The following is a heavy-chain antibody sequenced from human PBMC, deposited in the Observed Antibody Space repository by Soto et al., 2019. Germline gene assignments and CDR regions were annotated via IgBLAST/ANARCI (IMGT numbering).Heavy chain of an antibody. V-gene: IGHV1-2*02. D-gene: IGHD2-15*01. CDR3: ARVPGGDFSGGTCYSGRFEP. J-gene: IGHJ5*02. CDR2: INPNSGGT. Sequence: QVQLVQSGAEVKKPGASVKVSCQASGYTFTGYYMHCVRQAPLQGLEWMGWINPNSGGTNYAQKFQVRVTMTRDTSMRTVYMELCRLTSDVTAVYYSARVPGGDFSGGTCYSGRFEPWGQATLVTVSS. CDR1: GYTFTGYY.